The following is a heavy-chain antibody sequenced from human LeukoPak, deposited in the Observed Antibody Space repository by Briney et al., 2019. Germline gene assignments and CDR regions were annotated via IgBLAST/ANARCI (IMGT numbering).Heavy chain of an antibody. CDR1: GGSISSYY. V-gene: IGHV4-59*12. D-gene: IGHD1-7*01. J-gene: IGHJ4*02. Sequence: SETLSLTCTVSGGSISSYYWSWIRQPPGKGLEWIGYIYYSGSTNYNPSLKSRVTISVDTSKNQFSLKLSSVTAADTAVYYCARDGVGGGTFDYWGQGTLVTVSS. CDR2: IYYSGST. CDR3: ARDGVGGGTFDY.